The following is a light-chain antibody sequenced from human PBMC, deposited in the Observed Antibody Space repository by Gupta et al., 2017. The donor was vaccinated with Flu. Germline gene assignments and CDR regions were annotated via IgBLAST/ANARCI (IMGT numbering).Light chain of an antibody. Sequence: QSALTQPASVSGSPGQSITISCTGTSSDVGVYNYVSWYQQHPGKAPKLMIYEVSNRPSGASNRFSGSKSGNTASLTXSXLQAEDXADYYCSSYTSSRTWVFGGGTKLTVL. V-gene: IGLV2-14*01. CDR3: SSYTSSRTWV. J-gene: IGLJ3*02. CDR2: EVS. CDR1: SSDVGVYNY.